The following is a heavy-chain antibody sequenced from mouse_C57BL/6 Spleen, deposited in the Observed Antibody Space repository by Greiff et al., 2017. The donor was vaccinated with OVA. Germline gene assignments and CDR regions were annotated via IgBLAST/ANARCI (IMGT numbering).Heavy chain of an antibody. CDR3: ARRPLGRGYFDY. J-gene: IGHJ2*01. Sequence: EVKLQQSGPELVKPGASVKISCKASGYTFTDYYMNWVKQSHGKSLEWIGDINPNNGGTSYNQKFKGKATLTVDKSSSTAYMELRSLTSEDSAVYYCARRPLGRGYFDYWGQGTTLTVSS. V-gene: IGHV1-26*01. CDR1: GYTFTDYY. D-gene: IGHD4-1*01. CDR2: INPNNGGT.